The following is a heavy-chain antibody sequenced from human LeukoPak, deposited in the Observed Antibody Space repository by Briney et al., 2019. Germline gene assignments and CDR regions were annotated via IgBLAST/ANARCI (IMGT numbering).Heavy chain of an antibody. D-gene: IGHD3-22*01. CDR1: GYSISSGYY. Sequence: PSETLSLTCTVSGYSISSGYYWVWIRQSPGKGLEWIGSIYHSGSTYYNPSLKSRVAISVDMSKNQFSLKLNSVTAADTAVYYCARQSYDSSGYSDYWGQGTLVTVSS. CDR3: ARQSYDSSGYSDY. CDR2: IYHSGST. J-gene: IGHJ4*02. V-gene: IGHV4-38-2*02.